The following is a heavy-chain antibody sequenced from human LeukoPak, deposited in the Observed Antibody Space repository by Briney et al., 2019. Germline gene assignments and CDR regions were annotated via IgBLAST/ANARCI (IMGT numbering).Heavy chain of an antibody. CDR3: ARRVVSVRTPSSDNRFDP. J-gene: IGHJ5*02. CDR2: IYDIGST. CDR1: GDSITQYY. V-gene: IGHV4-59*08. Sequence: KPSETLSLTCTISGDSITQYYWNWIRQSPGKGLEWIGYIYDIGSTWYNPSLKNRVTISADSSKNQFSLRLSFVTAADTAVYYCARRVVSVRTPSSDNRFDPWGQGILVTVSS. D-gene: IGHD1-1*01.